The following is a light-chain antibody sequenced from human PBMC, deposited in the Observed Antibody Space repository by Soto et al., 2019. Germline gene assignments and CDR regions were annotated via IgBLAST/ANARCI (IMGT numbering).Light chain of an antibody. V-gene: IGKV3-15*01. Sequence: EIVMTQSPATLYVSPGERATLSCRASQSVGSNLAWYQQKPGQAPRLLIYGASTRATGIPARFSGSGSGTEFTLTISRLQSEDFAIYFCQQYNNWPPDRTFGQGTKVEI. CDR1: QSVGSN. CDR2: GAS. J-gene: IGKJ1*01. CDR3: QQYNNWPPDRT.